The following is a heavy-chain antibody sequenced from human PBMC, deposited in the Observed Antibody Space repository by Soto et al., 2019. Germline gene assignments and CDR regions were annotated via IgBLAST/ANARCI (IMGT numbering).Heavy chain of an antibody. V-gene: IGHV3-30-3*01. CDR1: GFTFSSYA. Sequence: PGGSLRLSCAASGFTFSSYAMHWVRQAPGKGLEWVAVISYDGSNKYYADSVKGRFTISRDISENTLSLQMNSLRAEDTAVYYCARDQVTRFDYWGQGTLVTVSS. J-gene: IGHJ4*02. D-gene: IGHD5-18*01. CDR2: ISYDGSNK. CDR3: ARDQVTRFDY.